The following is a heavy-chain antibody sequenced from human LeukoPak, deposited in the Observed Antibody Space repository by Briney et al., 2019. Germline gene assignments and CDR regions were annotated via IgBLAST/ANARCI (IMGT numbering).Heavy chain of an antibody. Sequence: PSETLSLTCTVSGGSISSYYWSWIRQPPGKGLEWIGYIYYSGSTNYNPSLKSRVTISVDTSKNQFSLKLSSVTAADTAVYYCARAKITSGSYCFDPWGQGTLVTVSS. D-gene: IGHD1-26*01. CDR2: IYYSGST. J-gene: IGHJ5*02. V-gene: IGHV4-59*08. CDR3: ARAKITSGSYCFDP. CDR1: GGSISSYY.